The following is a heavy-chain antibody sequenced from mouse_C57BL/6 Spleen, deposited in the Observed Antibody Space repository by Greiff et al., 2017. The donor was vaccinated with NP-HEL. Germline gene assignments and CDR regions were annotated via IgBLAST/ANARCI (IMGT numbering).Heavy chain of an antibody. Sequence: QVQLQQSGAELARPGASVKLSCKASGYTFPSSGISWVKQRTGQGLEWIGEIYPRSGNTYYNEKFKGTATLTSDKSSSTAYMELRSLTSEDSAVYFCARVEYDGHWYFDVWGTGATVTVSS. CDR3: ARVEYDGHWYFDV. D-gene: IGHD2-4*01. V-gene: IGHV1-81*01. J-gene: IGHJ1*03. CDR2: IYPRSGNT. CDR1: GYTFPSSG.